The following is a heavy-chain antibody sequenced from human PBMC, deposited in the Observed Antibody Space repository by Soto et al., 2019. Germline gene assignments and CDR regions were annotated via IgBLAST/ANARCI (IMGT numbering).Heavy chain of an antibody. CDR1: GFTVSSNY. Sequence: TGGSLRLSCAASGFTVSSNYMSWVRQAPGKGLEWVSVIYSGGSTYYADSVKGRFTISRDNSKNTLYLQMNSLRAEDTAVYYCAREYSYGYYYYYAMDVWGQGTTVTVS. D-gene: IGHD5-18*01. V-gene: IGHV3-66*01. CDR3: AREYSYGYYYYYAMDV. CDR2: IYSGGST. J-gene: IGHJ6*02.